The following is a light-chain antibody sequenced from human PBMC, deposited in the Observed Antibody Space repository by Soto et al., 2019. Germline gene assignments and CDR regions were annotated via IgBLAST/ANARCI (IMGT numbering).Light chain of an antibody. V-gene: IGLV1-40*01. J-gene: IGLJ1*01. CDR1: TSKIGAGYD. CDR2: GNS. Sequence: QSVLTQPPSVSGAPGQRVIISCTGSTSKIGAGYDVHWYQQLPTTAPKLLIYGNSNRPSGVPDRFSGSKSGTSASLAITGLQAEDEADYYCQSYDRSLSGVYVFGTGTKVTV. CDR3: QSYDRSLSGVYV.